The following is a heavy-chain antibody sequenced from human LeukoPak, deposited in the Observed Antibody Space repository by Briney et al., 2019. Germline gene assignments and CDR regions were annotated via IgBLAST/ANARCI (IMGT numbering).Heavy chain of an antibody. CDR3: ARDLRLNYDSSGTWLDS. V-gene: IGHV6-1*01. CDR2: TYYRSRWYN. Sequence: SQTLSLTCGISGSSVSSNSAAWNWIRQSPSRGLEWLGRTYYRSRWYNDYAVPVKRRITIKADTSKNQVSLQLNSVTPEDTAVYYCARDLRLNYDSSGTWLDSWGQGTLVTVSS. CDR1: GSSVSSNSAA. J-gene: IGHJ5*01. D-gene: IGHD3-22*01.